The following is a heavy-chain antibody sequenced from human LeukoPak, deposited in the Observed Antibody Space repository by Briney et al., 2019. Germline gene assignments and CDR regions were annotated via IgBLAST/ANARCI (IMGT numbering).Heavy chain of an antibody. CDR3: ARSAITMIVVGPPGTYDY. V-gene: IGHV4-39*01. J-gene: IGHJ4*02. D-gene: IGHD3-22*01. CDR2: IYYSGST. CDR1: GGSISSYY. Sequence: SETLSLTCTVSGGSISSYYWGWIRQPPGKGLEWIGSIYYSGSTYYNPSLKSRVTISVDTSKNQFSLKLSSVTAADTAVYYCARSAITMIVVGPPGTYDYWGQGTLVTVSS.